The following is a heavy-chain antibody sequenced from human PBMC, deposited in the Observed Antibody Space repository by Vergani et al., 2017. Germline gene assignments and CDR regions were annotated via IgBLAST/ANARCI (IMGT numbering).Heavy chain of an antibody. D-gene: IGHD4-23*01. V-gene: IGHV4-39*01. J-gene: IGHJ4*02. CDR2: FSSSGNT. CDR1: GGSISSNNYY. CDR3: ARLQDDYGGIPEI. Sequence: QVQLQESGPGLVKPSETLSLTCTVSGGSISSNNYYWGWIRQPPGKGLEWIGSFSSSGNTYYNPSLKSRVTISVDTSKNQFSLNLSSVTAADTAVYYCARLQDDYGGIPEIWGQGTLVTVSS.